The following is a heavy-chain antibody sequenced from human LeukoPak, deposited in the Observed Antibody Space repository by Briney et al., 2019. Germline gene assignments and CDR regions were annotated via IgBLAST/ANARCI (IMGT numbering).Heavy chain of an antibody. Sequence: ASVKVSCTASGYTFTSYDISWVRQATGQGLEWVGWMNPNSGNAGYAQRFQGRVTMTRNNSISTAYMELTSLRSEDTAVYYCGRPLQRGSWTQRALDYWGQGTLVTVSS. V-gene: IGHV1-8*01. J-gene: IGHJ4*02. CDR2: MNPNSGNA. D-gene: IGHD3-10*01. CDR1: GYTFTSYD. CDR3: GRPLQRGSWTQRALDY.